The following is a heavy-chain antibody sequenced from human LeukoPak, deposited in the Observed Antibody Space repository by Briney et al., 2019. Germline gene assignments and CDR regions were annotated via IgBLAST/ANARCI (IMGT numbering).Heavy chain of an antibody. D-gene: IGHD3-16*01. J-gene: IGHJ5*02. V-gene: IGHV4-34*01. CDR2: INHSGST. Sequence: PSETLSLTCAVYGGSFSGYYWSWIRQPPGKGLEWIGEINHSGSTNYNPSLKSRVTISVDTSKNQFSLKLSSVTAADTAVYYCMRLRGLPGFAVSWSQGTLVTVSS. CDR1: GGSFSGYY. CDR3: MRLRGLPGFAVS.